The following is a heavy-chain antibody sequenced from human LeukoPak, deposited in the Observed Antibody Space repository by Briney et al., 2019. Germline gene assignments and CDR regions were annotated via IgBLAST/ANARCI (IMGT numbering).Heavy chain of an antibody. J-gene: IGHJ4*02. CDR1: GGSISSGGYY. CDR3: AGGALRYFDY. Sequence: SQTLSLTCTVSGGSISSGGYYWSWIRQHPGKGLEWIGYIYYSGSTYYNPSLKSRVTISVDTSKNQFSLKLSSVTAADTAVYYCAGGALRYFDYWGQGTLVTVSS. V-gene: IGHV4-31*03. CDR2: IYYSGST. D-gene: IGHD3-9*01.